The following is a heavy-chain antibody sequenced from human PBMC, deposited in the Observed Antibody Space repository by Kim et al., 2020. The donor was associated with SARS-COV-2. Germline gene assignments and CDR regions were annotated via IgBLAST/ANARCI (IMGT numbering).Heavy chain of an antibody. V-gene: IGHV3-23*03. CDR3: AKVMGSSGWCFDN. CDR1: GFTFSSYG. CDR2: INSGASRT. D-gene: IGHD6-19*01. J-gene: IGHJ4*02. Sequence: GGSLRLSCAASGFTFSSYGMTWVRQAPGKGLECVSVINSGASRTNYADSVKGRFTISRDDSKNTLYLQMNSLRAEDTAVYYCAKVMGSSGWCFDNWGQGT.